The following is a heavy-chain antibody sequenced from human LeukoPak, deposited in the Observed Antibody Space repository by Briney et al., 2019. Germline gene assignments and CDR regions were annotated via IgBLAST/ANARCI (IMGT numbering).Heavy chain of an antibody. CDR1: GYTFTGYY. CDR3: ARAPRYCSGGSCYYPTDY. Sequence: ASVKVSCKASGYTFTGYYMHWVRQAPGQRLEWMGWINPNSGGTNYAQKFQGRVTMTRDTSISTAYMELSRLRSDDTAVYYCARAPRYCSGGSCYYPTDYWGQGTLVTVSS. D-gene: IGHD2-15*01. CDR2: INPNSGGT. J-gene: IGHJ4*02. V-gene: IGHV1-2*02.